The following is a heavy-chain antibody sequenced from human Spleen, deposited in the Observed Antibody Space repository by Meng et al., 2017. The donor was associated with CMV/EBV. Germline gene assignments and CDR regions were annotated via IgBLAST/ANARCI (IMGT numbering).Heavy chain of an antibody. CDR1: GFMFNRHW. CDR2: INGDGSST. J-gene: IGHJ4*02. CDR3: VRDLPAASFDY. D-gene: IGHD2-2*01. Sequence: GESLKISCAASGFMFNRHWMHWVRQAPGKGLVWVSRINGDGSSTSYADSVKGRSTISRDNAKNTLYLQMDSLRAEDTAVYYCVRDLPAASFDYWGQGTLVTVSS. V-gene: IGHV3-74*01.